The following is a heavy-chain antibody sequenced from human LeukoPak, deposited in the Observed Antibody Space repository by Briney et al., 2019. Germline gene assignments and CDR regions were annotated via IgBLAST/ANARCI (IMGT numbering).Heavy chain of an antibody. CDR2: ISGSGGST. V-gene: IGHV3-23*01. Sequence: PGGSLRLSCAASGFTFSSYAMSWVRQAPGKGLEWVSAISGSGGSTYYADSVKGRFTISRDNSKNTLYPQMNSLRAEDTAVYYCAKDPDYGDYTLDYWGQGTLVTVSS. CDR3: AKDPDYGDYTLDY. J-gene: IGHJ4*02. CDR1: GFTFSSYA. D-gene: IGHD4-17*01.